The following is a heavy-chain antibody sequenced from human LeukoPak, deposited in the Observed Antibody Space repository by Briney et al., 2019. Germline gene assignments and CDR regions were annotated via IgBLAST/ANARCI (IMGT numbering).Heavy chain of an antibody. V-gene: IGHV3-21*01. CDR2: ISSSSSYI. D-gene: IGHD3-22*01. CDR3: SREVNYYSSGFVY. J-gene: IGHJ4*02. CDR1: GFTFSSYS. Sequence: TGGSLRLSCAASGFTFSSYSMNCVRQAPGKGLEWVSSISSSSSYIYYADSVKGRFTISRDNAKNSLYLQMNSLRAEDTAVYYCSREVNYYSSGFVYWRQGTLVTVSS.